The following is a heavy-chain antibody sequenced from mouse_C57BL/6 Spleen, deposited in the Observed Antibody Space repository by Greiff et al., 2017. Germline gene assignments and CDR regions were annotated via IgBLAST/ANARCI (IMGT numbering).Heavy chain of an antibody. Sequence: EVQLVESEGGLVQPGSSMKLSCTASGFTFSDYYMAWVRQVPEKGLEWVANIKYDGSSTYYLDSLKSRFIISRDNAKNILYLQMSSLKSEDTATYYCARVYSNWYFDVWGTGTTVTVSS. CDR2: IKYDGSST. J-gene: IGHJ1*03. D-gene: IGHD2-5*01. CDR3: ARVYSNWYFDV. CDR1: GFTFSDYY. V-gene: IGHV5-16*01.